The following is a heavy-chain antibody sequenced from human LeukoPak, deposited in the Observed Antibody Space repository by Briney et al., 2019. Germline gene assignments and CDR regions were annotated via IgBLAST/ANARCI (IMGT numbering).Heavy chain of an antibody. CDR1: GGPISSGGYY. CDR3: ARGGSVVVVPAAIPSDFDY. D-gene: IGHD2-2*01. CDR2: IYHSGST. Sequence: SETLSLTCTVSGGPISSGGYYWSWIRQPPGKGLEWIGYIYHSGSTYYNPSLKSRVTISVDRSKNQFSLKLSSVTAADTAVYYCARGGSVVVVPAAIPSDFDYWGQGTLVTVSS. V-gene: IGHV4-30-2*01. J-gene: IGHJ4*02.